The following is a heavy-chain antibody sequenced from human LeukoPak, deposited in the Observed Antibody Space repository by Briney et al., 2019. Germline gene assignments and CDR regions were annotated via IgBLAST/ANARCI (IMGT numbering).Heavy chain of an antibody. V-gene: IGHV1-18*01. CDR2: SSAYNGNT. D-gene: IGHD5-18*01. Sequence: ASVKVSCKASGYSFINFGISWVRQAPGQGLEWMGWSSAYNGNTNYVQKFQGRVTMTTDTSTSTAYMELRSLRSDDTAVFYCVRDLGVDTSMIFFGFWGQGTLVTVSS. J-gene: IGHJ4*02. CDR1: GYSFINFG. CDR3: VRDLGVDTSMIFFGF.